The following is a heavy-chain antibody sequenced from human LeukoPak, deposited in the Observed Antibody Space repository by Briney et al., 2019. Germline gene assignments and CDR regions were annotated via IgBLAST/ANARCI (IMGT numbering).Heavy chain of an antibody. CDR3: AKDREQWLVSSYDAFDI. CDR1: GFTFSSYG. CDR2: ISGSGGST. V-gene: IGHV3-23*01. D-gene: IGHD6-19*01. Sequence: PGGSLRLSCAASGFTFSSYGMSWVRQAPGKGLEWVSTISGSGGSTYYADSVKGRFSMSRDNSKNTLYLQMNSLRAGDTAVYYCAKDREQWLVSSYDAFDIWGQGTMVTVSS. J-gene: IGHJ3*02.